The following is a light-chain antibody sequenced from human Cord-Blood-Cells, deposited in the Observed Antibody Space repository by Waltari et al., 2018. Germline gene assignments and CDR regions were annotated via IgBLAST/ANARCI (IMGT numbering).Light chain of an antibody. CDR3: SSYTSSSTWV. V-gene: IGLV2-18*02. Sequence: QSALTQPPSVSGSPGQSVTISCTGTSSDAGSYNRVSLYHQPPGTAPKLMILGVSNRPSGGPDRFSGSKSGNTASLTISGLQAEDEADYYCSSYTSSSTWVFGGGTKLTVL. CDR2: GVS. CDR1: SSDAGSYNR. J-gene: IGLJ3*02.